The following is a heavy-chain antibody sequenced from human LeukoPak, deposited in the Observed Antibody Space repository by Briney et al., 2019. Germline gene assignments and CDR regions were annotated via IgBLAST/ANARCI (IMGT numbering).Heavy chain of an antibody. V-gene: IGHV3-20*04. CDR2: INWSGETI. CDR3: ARVPHRVGPLSAMVLAFDI. Sequence: GGSLRLSCAASGFLFDDFGMNWVRQTPGKGLEWVCGINWSGETINYADSVKGRFTISRDNAKNSLHLQVTSLRAEDTGLYYCARVPHRVGPLSAMVLAFDIWGQGTMVTVSS. CDR1: GFLFDDFG. J-gene: IGHJ3*02. D-gene: IGHD3-10*01.